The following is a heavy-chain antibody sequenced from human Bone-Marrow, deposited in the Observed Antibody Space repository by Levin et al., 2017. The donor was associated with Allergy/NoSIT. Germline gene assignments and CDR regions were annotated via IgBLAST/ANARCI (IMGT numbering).Heavy chain of an antibody. Sequence: ASVKVSCKTSGDTLYSYTISWVRQAPGQGLEWMGRIVPVLDKKNYAQKFQGRITITADIYTGTAYLDLSRLTSDDTALYYCAADVGDYFLSVWGQGTPVSVSS. V-gene: IGHV1-69*02. J-gene: IGHJ6*02. CDR2: IVPVLDKK. D-gene: IGHD4-17*01. CDR1: GDTLYSYT. CDR3: AADVGDYFLSV.